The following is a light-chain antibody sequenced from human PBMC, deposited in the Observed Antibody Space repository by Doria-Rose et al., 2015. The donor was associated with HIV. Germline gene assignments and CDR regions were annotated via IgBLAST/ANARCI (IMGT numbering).Light chain of an antibody. CDR2: DGS. CDR1: QSFSSTY. V-gene: IGKV3-20*01. J-gene: IGKJ1*01. Sequence: TQSPGTLSLSPGERATLSCRARQSFSSTYLAWYQQKPGQAPSRLIYDGSTRATGIPDRFSASGSGTDFTLTINRLEPEDFALYYCHQYGTSWTLGQGTKVEI. CDR3: HQYGTSWT.